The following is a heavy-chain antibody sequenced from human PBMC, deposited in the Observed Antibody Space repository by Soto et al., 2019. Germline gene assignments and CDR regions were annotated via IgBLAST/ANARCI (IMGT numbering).Heavy chain of an antibody. J-gene: IGHJ5*02. CDR3: AAQPTYFDFWSDYPPWFDP. CDR2: FDPEDGEP. D-gene: IGHD3-3*01. V-gene: IGHV1-24*01. Sequence: ASVKVSCKVSGYTLPELPIHWVRQAPGKGLEWMGGFDPEDGEPIYAQKFQGRVTMTQDTSTDTAYMEMSSLTSEDTAVYYCAAQPTYFDFWSDYPPWFDPWGQGTLVTVSS. CDR1: GYTLPELP.